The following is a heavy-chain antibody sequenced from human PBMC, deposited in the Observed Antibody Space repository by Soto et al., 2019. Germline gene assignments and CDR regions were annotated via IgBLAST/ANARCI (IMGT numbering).Heavy chain of an antibody. J-gene: IGHJ4*02. D-gene: IGHD3-22*01. CDR2: INPSGGST. CDR3: AREATMIVVVPSPPDY. V-gene: IGHV1-46*01. Sequence: GASVKVSCKASGYTFTSYYMHWVRQAPGQGLEWMGIINPSGGSTSYAQKFQGRVTMTRDTSTSTVYMELSSLRSEDTAVYYCAREATMIVVVPSPPDYRGQGTLVTVSS. CDR1: GYTFTSYY.